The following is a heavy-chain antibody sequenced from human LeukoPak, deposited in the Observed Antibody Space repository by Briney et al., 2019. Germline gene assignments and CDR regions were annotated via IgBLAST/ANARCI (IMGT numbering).Heavy chain of an antibody. J-gene: IGHJ3*02. V-gene: IGHV4-4*07. CDR1: GGSISSYY. Sequence: SETLSLTCTVSGGSISSYYWSWIRQPAGKGLEWIGRIYTSGSTYYNPSLKSRVTISVDTSKNQFSLKLSSVTAADTAVYYCARDPVDTAHLAAFDIWGQGTMVTVSS. D-gene: IGHD5-18*01. CDR3: ARDPVDTAHLAAFDI. CDR2: IYTSGST.